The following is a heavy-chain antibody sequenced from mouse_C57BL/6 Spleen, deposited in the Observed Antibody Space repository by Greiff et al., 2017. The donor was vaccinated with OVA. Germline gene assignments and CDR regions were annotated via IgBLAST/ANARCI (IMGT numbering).Heavy chain of an antibody. D-gene: IGHD1-1*01. CDR2: IYPGDGDT. V-gene: IGHV1-82*01. CDR3: ATTVVATPAWFAY. J-gene: IGHJ3*01. Sequence: QVQLQQSGPELVKPGASVKLSCKASGYAFSSSWMNWVKQRPGKGLEWIGRIYPGDGDTNYNGKFKGKATLTADKSSSTAYMQLSSLTSEDSAVSFCATTVVATPAWFAYWGQGTLVTVSA. CDR1: GYAFSSSW.